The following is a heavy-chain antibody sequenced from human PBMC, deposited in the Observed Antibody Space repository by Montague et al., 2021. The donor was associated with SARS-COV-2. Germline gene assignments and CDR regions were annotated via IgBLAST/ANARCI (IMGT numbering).Heavy chain of an antibody. J-gene: IGHJ4*02. D-gene: IGHD2-21*02. V-gene: IGHV3-30*04. CDR3: ARSSGYCGGDCNSGIDY. CDR2: ISYDGSNK. Sequence: SLRLSCAASGLTFSGYAMHWVRQAPSKGLEWVAVISYDGSNKYYADSVKGRFTISRDNSKNTVYLQMNSLRPEDTAVFYCARSSGYCGGDCNSGIDYWGQGTLVTVSS. CDR1: GLTFSGYA.